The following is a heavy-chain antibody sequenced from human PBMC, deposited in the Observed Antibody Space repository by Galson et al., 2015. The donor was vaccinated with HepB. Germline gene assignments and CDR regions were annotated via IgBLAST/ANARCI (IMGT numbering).Heavy chain of an antibody. J-gene: IGHJ4*02. CDR1: GFTFSSYS. Sequence: SLRLSCAASGFTFSSYSMNWVRRAPGKGLEWVSYISSSSSTIYYADSVKGRFTISRDNAKNSLYLQMNSLKASDTAMYYCARLGRLCSSTSCYTGGFDYWGQGTLVTVSS. V-gene: IGHV3-48*01. D-gene: IGHD2-2*02. CDR2: ISSSSSTI. CDR3: ARLGRLCSSTSCYTGGFDY.